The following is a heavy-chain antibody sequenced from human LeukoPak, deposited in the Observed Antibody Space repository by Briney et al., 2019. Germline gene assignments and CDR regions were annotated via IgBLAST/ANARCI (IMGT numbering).Heavy chain of an antibody. V-gene: IGHV1-46*01. Sequence: ASVKVSCKASGYTFTSYYMHWVRQAPGQGLEWMGLINPSGGSTSYAQKFQGRVTMTRDTSTSTVYMELSSLRSEDTAVYYCARDHIVVVTATRGYYYYGMDVWGQGTTVTVSS. CDR2: INPSGGST. J-gene: IGHJ6*02. CDR1: GYTFTSYY. D-gene: IGHD2-21*02. CDR3: ARDHIVVVTATRGYYYYGMDV.